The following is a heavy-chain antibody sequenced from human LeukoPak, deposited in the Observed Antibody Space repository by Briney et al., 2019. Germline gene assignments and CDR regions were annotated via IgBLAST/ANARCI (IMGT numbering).Heavy chain of an antibody. CDR1: GFTVSSNY. Sequence: GGSLRLSCAASGFTVSSNYVSWVRQAPGKGLEWVSVTYSGGSTYYADSVKGRFTISRDNSKNTLYLQMNSLRAEDTAVYYCARTEGYCSGGSCYARYFDYWGQGTLVTVSS. CDR2: TYSGGST. D-gene: IGHD2-15*01. CDR3: ARTEGYCSGGSCYARYFDY. V-gene: IGHV3-53*01. J-gene: IGHJ4*02.